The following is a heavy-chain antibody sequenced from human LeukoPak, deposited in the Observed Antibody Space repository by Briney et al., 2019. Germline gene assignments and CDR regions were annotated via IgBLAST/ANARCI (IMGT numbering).Heavy chain of an antibody. J-gene: IGHJ4*02. Sequence: PGGSLRLSCAASGFTFSSYWMSWVRQAPGKGLEWVANIKQDGSEKYYVDSVKGRFTISRDNAKNSLYLQMNSLRAEDTALYYCARGMGATAGNYFDYWGQGTLVTVSS. V-gene: IGHV3-7*03. CDR1: GFTFSSYW. D-gene: IGHD1-26*01. CDR2: IKQDGSEK. CDR3: ARGMGATAGNYFDY.